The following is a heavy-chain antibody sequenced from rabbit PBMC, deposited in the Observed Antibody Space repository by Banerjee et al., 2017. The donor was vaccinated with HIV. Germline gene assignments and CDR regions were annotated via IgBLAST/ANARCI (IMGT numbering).Heavy chain of an antibody. CDR1: GFSFSNKYV. CDR3: ARDQYTSSRGYFNL. CDR2: INTSSGNT. V-gene: IGHV1S45*01. D-gene: IGHD1-1*01. Sequence: QEQLEESGGDLVKPEGSLTLTCTASGFSFSNKYVMCWVRQAPGKGLEWIACINTSSGNTVYASWAKGRFTISLDNAQNTVFLQMTSLTAADTATYFCARDQYTSSRGYFNLWGQGTLVTVS. J-gene: IGHJ4*01.